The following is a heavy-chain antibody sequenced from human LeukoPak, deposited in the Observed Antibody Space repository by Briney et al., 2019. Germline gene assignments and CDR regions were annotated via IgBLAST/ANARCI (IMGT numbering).Heavy chain of an antibody. J-gene: IGHJ4*02. D-gene: IGHD4/OR15-4a*01. Sequence: GGSLRLSCAASGFTFSSYAMSWVRQAAGKGLEWVSVISGSGGTTYYTDSVKGRFTISRDNSKNTLYLQMNSLRAEDTAVYYCVKDDRMSTGYGASDYWGQGTLVTVSS. CDR2: ISGSGGTT. V-gene: IGHV3-23*01. CDR3: VKDDRMSTGYGASDY. CDR1: GFTFSSYA.